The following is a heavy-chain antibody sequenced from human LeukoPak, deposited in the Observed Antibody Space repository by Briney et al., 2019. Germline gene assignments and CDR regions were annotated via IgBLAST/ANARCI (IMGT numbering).Heavy chain of an antibody. CDR3: ARDYGGSSPFDY. CDR2: ISSSGSDI. CDR1: GFSFRSYE. J-gene: IGHJ4*02. V-gene: IGHV3-48*03. Sequence: GGSLRLSCAASGFSFRSYEMNWVRQAPGKGLEWVSYISSSGSDIYYADSVKGRFTISRDNAKNSLYLHMNSLRAEDTAVYYCARDYGGSSPFDYWGQGTLVTVSS. D-gene: IGHD4-23*01.